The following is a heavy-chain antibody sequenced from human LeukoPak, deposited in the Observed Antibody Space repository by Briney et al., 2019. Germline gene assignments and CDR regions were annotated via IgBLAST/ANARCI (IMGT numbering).Heavy chain of an antibody. V-gene: IGHV3-33*01. D-gene: IGHD3-22*01. Sequence: GGSLRLSCAASGFTFSSYGMHWVRQAPGKGLEWVAVIWYDGSNKYYADSVKGRFTISRDNSKNTLYPQMNSLRAEDTAVYYCARDGSPYYYDSSGYYYVNYFDYWGQGTLVTVSS. CDR3: ARDGSPYYYDSSGYYYVNYFDY. CDR2: IWYDGSNK. J-gene: IGHJ4*02. CDR1: GFTFSSYG.